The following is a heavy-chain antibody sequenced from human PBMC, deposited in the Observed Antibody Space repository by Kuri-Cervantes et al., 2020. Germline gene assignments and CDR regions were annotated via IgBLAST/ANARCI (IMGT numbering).Heavy chain of an antibody. CDR1: GFTFSSYG. CDR3: TTDPQSDDYGDSP. Sequence: GESLKISCAASGFTFSSYGMHWVRQAPGKGLEWVAVISYDGSNKYYADSVKGRFTISRDNSKNTLYLQMNSLRAEDTAVYYCTTDPQSDDYGDSPWGQGTLVTVSS. J-gene: IGHJ5*02. CDR2: ISYDGSNK. D-gene: IGHD4-17*01. V-gene: IGHV3-30*19.